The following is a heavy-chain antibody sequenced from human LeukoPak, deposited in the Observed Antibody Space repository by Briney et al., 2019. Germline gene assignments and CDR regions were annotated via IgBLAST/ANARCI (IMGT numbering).Heavy chain of an antibody. CDR3: FSPPNYDILTGYYTWFDP. J-gene: IGHJ5*02. D-gene: IGHD3-9*01. CDR1: GFTFSTYT. V-gene: IGHV3-74*01. CDR2: INSDGSST. Sequence: GGSLRLSCVASGFTFSTYTMNWIRQAPGKGLVWVSRINSDGSSTSYADSVKGRFTISRDNAKNTLYLQMNSLRAEDTAVYYCFSPPNYDILTGYYTWFDPWGQGTLVTVSS.